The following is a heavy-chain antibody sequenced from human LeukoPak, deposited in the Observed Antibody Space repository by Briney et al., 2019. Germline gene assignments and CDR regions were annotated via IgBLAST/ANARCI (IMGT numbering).Heavy chain of an antibody. D-gene: IGHD1-26*01. CDR2: ISSSGITI. CDR1: GFTFRNYE. CDR3: ATMRGNYASFFDY. V-gene: IGHV3-48*03. J-gene: IGHJ4*02. Sequence: PGGSLRLSCAASGFTFRNYEMNWVRHAPGKGLEWGSYISSSGITIRYADSVKDRFTISRDNAKSSLYLQMNSLRAEDTAVYYCATMRGNYASFFDYWGQGTLVTVSS.